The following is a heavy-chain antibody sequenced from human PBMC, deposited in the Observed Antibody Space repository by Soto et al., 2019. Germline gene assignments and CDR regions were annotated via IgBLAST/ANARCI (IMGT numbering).Heavy chain of an antibody. CDR2: ISYDGSNK. CDR1: GFTFSRYG. Sequence: QVQLVESGGGVVQPGWSLRLSCAASGFTFSRYGMHWVRQAPGKGLEWVAVISYDGSNKYYADSVKGRFTTSRDNSKNTRYMQSNSLTAEDTAVYYCAKDRWDAFWSGYLNCFDPCGQGALVTVSS. CDR3: AKDRWDAFWSGYLNCFDP. D-gene: IGHD3-3*01. J-gene: IGHJ5*02. V-gene: IGHV3-30*18.